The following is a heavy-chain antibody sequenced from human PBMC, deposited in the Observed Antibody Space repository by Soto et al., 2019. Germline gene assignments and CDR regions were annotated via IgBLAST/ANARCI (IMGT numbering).Heavy chain of an antibody. CDR1: GGSISSYY. D-gene: IGHD3-10*01. J-gene: IGHJ6*03. V-gene: IGHV4-59*01. Sequence: SATQSLTCTVSGGSISSYYWSWIRQPPGKGLEWIGYIYYSGSTNYNPSLKSRVTISVDTSKNQFSLKLSSVTAADTAVYYCARWNGSGSYYHYYYYYYMDVWGKGTTVTVSS. CDR2: IYYSGST. CDR3: ARWNGSGSYYHYYYYYYMDV.